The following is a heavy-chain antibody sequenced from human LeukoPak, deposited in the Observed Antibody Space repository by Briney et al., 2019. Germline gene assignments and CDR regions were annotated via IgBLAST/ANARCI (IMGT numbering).Heavy chain of an antibody. CDR2: INPSGGST. V-gene: IGHV1-46*01. D-gene: IGHD3-22*01. CDR3: ARDPTLPVVVTTQSYYYYYYMDV. CDR1: GYTFTSYY. Sequence: ASVKVSCKASGYTFTSYYMHWVRQAPGQGLEWMGIINPSGGSTSYAQKFQGRVTMTRDTSISTAYMELSRLRSDDTAVYYCARDPTLPVVVTTQSYYYYYYMDVWGKGTTVTVSS. J-gene: IGHJ6*03.